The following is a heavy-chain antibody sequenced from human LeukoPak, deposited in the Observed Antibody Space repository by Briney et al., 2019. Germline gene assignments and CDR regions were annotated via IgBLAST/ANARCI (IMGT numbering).Heavy chain of an antibody. Sequence: GGSLRLSCEASGFTFSSYDMNWVRQAPGKGLEWVSCISSGGTNKYYADSVKGRFTISRDNAKNSLSPQINSLRAEDTAVYYCASRFGSGWPIDYWGQGTLVTVSS. CDR3: ASRFGSGWPIDY. V-gene: IGHV3-48*01. D-gene: IGHD6-19*01. J-gene: IGHJ4*02. CDR1: GFTFSSYD. CDR2: ISSGGTNK.